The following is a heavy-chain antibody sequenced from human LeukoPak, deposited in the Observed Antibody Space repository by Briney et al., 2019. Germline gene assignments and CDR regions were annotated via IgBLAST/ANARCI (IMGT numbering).Heavy chain of an antibody. D-gene: IGHD4-23*01. CDR2: IYSGGST. CDR3: ASLPTYGGSPPRAFDI. CDR1: GFTVSSNY. Sequence: PGGSLRLSCAASGFTVSSNYVSWVRQAPGKGLEWVSVIYSGGSTYYADSVKGRFTISRDNSKNTLYLQMNSLRAEDTAVYYCASLPTYGGSPPRAFDIWGQGTMVTVSS. J-gene: IGHJ3*02. V-gene: IGHV3-53*05.